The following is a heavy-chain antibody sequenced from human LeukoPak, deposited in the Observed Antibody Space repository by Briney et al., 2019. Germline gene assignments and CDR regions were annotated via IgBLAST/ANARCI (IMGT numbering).Heavy chain of an antibody. CDR1: GGSFSGYS. V-gene: IGHV4-34*01. CDR2: INHSGST. CDR3: ARHLPAPDSNNYFDY. J-gene: IGHJ4*02. D-gene: IGHD6-13*01. Sequence: SETLSLTCAVYGGSFSGYSWNWIRQPPGKGLEWIGEINHSGSTNYSPSLKSRVTISIDTSKNQFFLKLNSVTAADTAVYYCARHLPAPDSNNYFDYWGQGTLVTVSS.